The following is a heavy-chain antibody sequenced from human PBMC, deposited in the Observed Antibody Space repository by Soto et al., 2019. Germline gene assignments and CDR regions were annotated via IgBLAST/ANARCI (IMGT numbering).Heavy chain of an antibody. V-gene: IGHV3-23*01. D-gene: IGHD6-19*01. CDR1: GFTFSSYA. Sequence: EVQLLESGGGLVQPGGSLRLSCAASGFTFSSYAMSWVRQAPGKGLEWVSAISGSGGSTYYADSVKGRFTISRDNSKNTLYLQMNSLRAEDTAVYYCAKRGQWLAYYYYYYYMDVWGKGTTVTVSS. J-gene: IGHJ6*03. CDR3: AKRGQWLAYYYYYYYMDV. CDR2: ISGSGGST.